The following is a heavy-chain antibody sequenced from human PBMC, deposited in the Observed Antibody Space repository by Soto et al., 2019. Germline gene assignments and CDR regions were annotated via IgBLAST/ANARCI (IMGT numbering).Heavy chain of an antibody. D-gene: IGHD2-21*01. CDR3: AKGGGIHFNPLDP. J-gene: IGHJ5*02. CDR2: ISDDGNE. Sequence: PGGSLRLSCAASGFTFSRHGIHWVRQTPGKGLEWVALISDDGNEKYADSVKGRFTISRDNSKNTVYLQMNNLRPEDTSVYYCAKGGGIHFNPLDPWGQGTLVTVYS. CDR1: GFTFSRHG. V-gene: IGHV3-30*18.